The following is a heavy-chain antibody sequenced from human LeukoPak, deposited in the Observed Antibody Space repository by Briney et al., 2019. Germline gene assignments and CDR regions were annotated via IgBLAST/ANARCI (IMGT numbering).Heavy chain of an antibody. CDR2: INTGNGNT. CDR1: GYTFTSYA. V-gene: IGHV1-3*04. J-gene: IGHJ4*02. CDR3: ARDQEGFDY. Sequence: GASVKVSCKASGYTFTSYAMHWVRQAPGQRLECMGWINTGNGNTKYSQKFQGRVTITRDTSASTAYMDLSGLRSEDTAVYYCARDQEGFDYWGQGTLVTVSS.